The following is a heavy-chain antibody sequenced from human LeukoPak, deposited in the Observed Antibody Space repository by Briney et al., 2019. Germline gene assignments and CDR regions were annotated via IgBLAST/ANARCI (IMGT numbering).Heavy chain of an antibody. CDR3: ARDLGRRQQMEPNWFDP. Sequence: GGSLRLSCAASGFTFSSYSMNWVRQAPGKGLEWVSSISSSSSYIYYADSVKGRFTISRDNAKNSLYLQMNSLRAEDTAVYYCARDLGRRQQMEPNWFDPWGQGTLVTVSS. CDR2: ISSSSSYI. J-gene: IGHJ5*02. V-gene: IGHV3-21*01. D-gene: IGHD6-13*01. CDR1: GFTFSSYS.